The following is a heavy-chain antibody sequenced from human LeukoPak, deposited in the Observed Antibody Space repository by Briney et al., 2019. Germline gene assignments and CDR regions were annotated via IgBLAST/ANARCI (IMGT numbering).Heavy chain of an antibody. CDR3: AKEGPYCSSTSCYGSDY. J-gene: IGHJ4*02. CDR1: GFTFSSYV. CDR2: ISGSGGST. V-gene: IGHV3-23*01. D-gene: IGHD2-2*01. Sequence: GGSLRLSCAASGFTFSSYVMSWVRQAPGKGLEWVSAISGSGGSTYYADSVKGRFTISRDNSKNTLYLQMNSLRAEDTAVYYCAKEGPYCSSTSCYGSDYWGQGTLVTVSS.